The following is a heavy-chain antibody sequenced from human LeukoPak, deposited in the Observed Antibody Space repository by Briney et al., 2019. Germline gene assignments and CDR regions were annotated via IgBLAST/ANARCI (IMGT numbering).Heavy chain of an antibody. D-gene: IGHD2-21*01. CDR3: ARFEGGAQSEALHY. J-gene: IGHJ4*02. CDR2: IYYTGTA. Sequence: SETPCLTCTVSVGSTCGYYWSWSPDTPGKRLERIVYIYYTGTANYITSLNSRVSMSVDTSKNQFFLKVISVHAADTDIYCCARFEGGAQSEALHYWGPGTLVTVSS. V-gene: IGHV4-59*01. CDR1: VGSTCGYY.